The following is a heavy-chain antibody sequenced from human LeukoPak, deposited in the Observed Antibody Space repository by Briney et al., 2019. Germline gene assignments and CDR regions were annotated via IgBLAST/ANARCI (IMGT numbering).Heavy chain of an antibody. CDR1: GGSISSYY. V-gene: IGHV4-59*01. Sequence: PSETLPLTCTVSGGSISSYYWSWIRQPPGKGLEWIGYIYYSGSTNYNPSLKSRVTISVDTSKNQFSLKLSSVTAADTAVYYCARAGLQGNWFDPWGQGTLVTVSS. J-gene: IGHJ5*02. CDR2: IYYSGST. CDR3: ARAGLQGNWFDP.